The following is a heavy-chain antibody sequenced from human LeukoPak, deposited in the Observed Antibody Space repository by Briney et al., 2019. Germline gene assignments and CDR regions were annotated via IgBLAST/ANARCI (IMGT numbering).Heavy chain of an antibody. D-gene: IGHD2-2*01. J-gene: IGHJ5*02. CDR3: ARDFCDVVVVPAARDLCWFDP. Sequence: GASVKVSCKASGYTFTSYYMHWVRQAPGQGLEWMGIINPSGGSTSYAQKFQGRVTMTRDTSTSTVYMELSSLRSEDTAVYYCARDFCDVVVVPAARDLCWFDPWGQGTLVTVSS. CDR1: GYTFTSYY. V-gene: IGHV1-46*01. CDR2: INPSGGST.